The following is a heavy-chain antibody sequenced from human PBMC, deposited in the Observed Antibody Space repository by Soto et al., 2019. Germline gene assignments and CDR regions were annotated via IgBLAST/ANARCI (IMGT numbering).Heavy chain of an antibody. CDR2: ISGSGGGT. CDR3: SKDIADIVVIPASISAYYALHV. Sequence: GGSLRLSCEASGFTFSTYAMNWVRQAPGKGLQWVSGISGSGGGTYYADSVKGRFTISRDNSKNTLYLQMSSLRAEDTAVYYCSKDIADIVVIPASISAYYALHVWGQGTTVTVSS. J-gene: IGHJ6*02. D-gene: IGHD2-2*01. V-gene: IGHV3-23*01. CDR1: GFTFSTYA.